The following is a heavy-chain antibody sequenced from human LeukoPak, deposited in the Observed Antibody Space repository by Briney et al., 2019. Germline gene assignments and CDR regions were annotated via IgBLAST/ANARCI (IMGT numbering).Heavy chain of an antibody. J-gene: IGHJ6*02. CDR2: INPNSGGT. V-gene: IGHV1-2*02. CDR1: GYTFSAYY. Sequence: ASVTVSCTASGYTFSAYYMHWVRQAPGQGPEWMGWINPNSGGTNYAQKFQGRVTMPRDTPISTAYMELTRLRSDDTAVYYCAREGQLVGPTPKVHYYGMDFWGQGTTVTVSS. D-gene: IGHD1-26*01. CDR3: AREGQLVGPTPKVHYYGMDF.